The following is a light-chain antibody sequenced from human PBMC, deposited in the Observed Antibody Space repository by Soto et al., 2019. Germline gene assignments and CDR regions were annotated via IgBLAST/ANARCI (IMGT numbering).Light chain of an antibody. J-gene: IGKJ2*01. CDR1: QGISTY. CDR2: AAS. CDR3: QQSYTTPVYS. V-gene: IGKV1-39*01. Sequence: DIQMTQSPSSLSASVGDRVTITCRASQGISTYLNWYQQKPGKAPKLLIYAASNLQSGVPSRFSGSGSGTDFTLTISSLQPEDFATYFCQQSYTTPVYSFGQGTKVDIK.